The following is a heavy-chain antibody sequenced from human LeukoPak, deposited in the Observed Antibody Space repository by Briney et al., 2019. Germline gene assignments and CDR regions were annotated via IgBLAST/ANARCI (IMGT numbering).Heavy chain of an antibody. CDR1: GGSFSGYY. J-gene: IGHJ4*02. V-gene: IGHV4-34*01. CDR3: AKRYCSSTTCYDDRGAFDY. Sequence: SETPSLTCAVYGGSFSGYYWSWIRQPPGKGLEWIGSIYHSGSTYYNPSLKSRVTISVDTSKNQFSLKLSSVTAADTAVYYCAKRYCSSTTCYDDRGAFDYWGQGTLVTVSS. D-gene: IGHD2-2*01. CDR2: IYHSGST.